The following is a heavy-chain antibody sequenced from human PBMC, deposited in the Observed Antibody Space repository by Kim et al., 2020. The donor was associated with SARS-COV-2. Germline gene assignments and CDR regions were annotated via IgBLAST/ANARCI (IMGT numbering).Heavy chain of an antibody. J-gene: IGHJ6*03. CDR1: GFTFSSYA. D-gene: IGHD6-13*01. CDR2: ISYDGSKK. CDR3: ARDTRTYSSLMDV. Sequence: GGSLRLSCAASGFTFSSYAMHWVRQAPGKGLEWVAVISYDGSKKYYADSVKGRFTISRDNSKNTLYLQMNSLRAEDTAVYYCARDTRTYSSLMDVWGKGTTVTVSS. V-gene: IGHV3-30-3*01.